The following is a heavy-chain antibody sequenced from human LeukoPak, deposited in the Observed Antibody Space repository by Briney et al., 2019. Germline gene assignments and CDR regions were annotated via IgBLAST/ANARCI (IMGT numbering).Heavy chain of an antibody. D-gene: IGHD3-10*01. CDR2: IWINGRDE. V-gene: IGHV3-33*01. CDR1: GFTFGIYG. Sequence: GGSLRLSCAASGFTFGIYGMHWVRQAPSKGLEWVASIWINGRDETYVDSVKGRFSISRDNSTLFLQMNSLRPEDTAIYFCARGKGSGRFGYFYYGVDVWGQGTTVTVSS. J-gene: IGHJ6*02. CDR3: ARGKGSGRFGYFYYGVDV.